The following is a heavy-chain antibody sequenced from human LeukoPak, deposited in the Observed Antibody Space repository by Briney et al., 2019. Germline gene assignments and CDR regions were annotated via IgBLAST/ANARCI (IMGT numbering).Heavy chain of an antibody. CDR3: ARDLLPDYYDSSVFEPFDY. V-gene: IGHV3-21*01. Sequence: GGSLRLSCATSGFTFSSYAMSWVRQAPGKGLEWVSSISSSSSYIYYADSVKGRFTISRDNAKNSLYLQMNSLRAEDTAVYYCARDLLPDYYDSSVFEPFDYWGQGTLVTVSS. CDR2: ISSSSSYI. CDR1: GFTFSSYA. J-gene: IGHJ4*02. D-gene: IGHD3-22*01.